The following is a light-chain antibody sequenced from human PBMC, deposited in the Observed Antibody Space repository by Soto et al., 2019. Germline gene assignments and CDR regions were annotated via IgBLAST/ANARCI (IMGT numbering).Light chain of an antibody. CDR2: DVG. Sequence: QSALTQPASVSGSPGQSITIPCTGTGSSLGSYNYVSWYQQHPGKVPKLIISDVGDRPSGVSDRFSGSKSGNTASLTISGLQAEDEADYYCSSYTTTNTWVFGGGTKVTVL. J-gene: IGLJ3*02. V-gene: IGLV2-14*03. CDR1: GSSLGSYNY. CDR3: SSYTTTNTWV.